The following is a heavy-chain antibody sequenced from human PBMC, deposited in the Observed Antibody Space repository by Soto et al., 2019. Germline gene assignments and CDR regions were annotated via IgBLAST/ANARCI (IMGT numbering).Heavy chain of an antibody. CDR3: ARYPRAFWGIDY. D-gene: IGHD3-16*01. CDR2: IYWDDDI. CDR1: GFSINTDRMG. V-gene: IGHV2-5*02. J-gene: IGHJ4*02. Sequence: QITLKASGPTLVKPTQTLTLTCTFSGFSINTDRMGVAWIRQPPGKALECLALIYWDDDIRYNPALRSRLSITRDTSKKHIVLTMTNMDPLDTATYYCARYPRAFWGIDYWGPGTLVTVS.